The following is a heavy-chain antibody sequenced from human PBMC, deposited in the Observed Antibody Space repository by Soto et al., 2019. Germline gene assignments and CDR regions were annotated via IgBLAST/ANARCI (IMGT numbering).Heavy chain of an antibody. D-gene: IGHD2-2*01. CDR3: ARDSYCSSTSCYPWFDP. J-gene: IGHJ5*02. CDR2: IYTSGST. CDR1: GGSISSYY. V-gene: IGHV4-4*07. Sequence: PSETLSLTCTVSGGSISSYYWSWIRQPAGKGLEWIGRIYTSGSTNYNPSLKSRVTMSVDTSKNQFSLKLSSVTAADTAVYYCARDSYCSSTSCYPWFDPWGQGTLVTVS.